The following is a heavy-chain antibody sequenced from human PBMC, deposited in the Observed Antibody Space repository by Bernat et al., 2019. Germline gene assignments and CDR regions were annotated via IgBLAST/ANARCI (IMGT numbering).Heavy chain of an antibody. V-gene: IGHV3-64D*06. Sequence: VQLVESGGGLVQPGGSLRLSCSASGFTFSSYAMHWVRQAPGKGLEYVSAISSNGGSTYYADSVKGRFTISRDNSKNTLYLQMSSLRAEDTAVYYCVKGAIKWEPTYWGQGTLVTVSS. CDR1: GFTFSSYA. D-gene: IGHD1-26*01. J-gene: IGHJ4*02. CDR2: ISSNGGST. CDR3: VKGAIKWEPTY.